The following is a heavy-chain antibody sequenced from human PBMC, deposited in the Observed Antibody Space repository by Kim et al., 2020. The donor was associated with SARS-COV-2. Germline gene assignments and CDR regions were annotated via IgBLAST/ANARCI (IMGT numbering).Heavy chain of an antibody. CDR2: ISYDGSNK. D-gene: IGHD2-15*01. V-gene: IGHV3-30*04. CDR3: ARGYCSGGSCFDY. Sequence: GGSLRLSCAASGFTFSSYAMHWVRQAPGKGLEWVAVISYDGSNKYYADSVKGRFTISRDNSKNTLYLQMNSLRAEDTAVYYCARGYCSGGSCFDYWGQGTLVTVSS. CDR1: GFTFSSYA. J-gene: IGHJ4*02.